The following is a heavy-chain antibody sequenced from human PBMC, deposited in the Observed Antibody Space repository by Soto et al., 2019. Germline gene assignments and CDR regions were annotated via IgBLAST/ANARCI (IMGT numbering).Heavy chain of an antibody. D-gene: IGHD3-10*01. CDR2: IYYIGTT. CDR3: ARGSTYYGFVT. V-gene: IGHV4-30-4*01. CDR1: GDSIGSGDYY. J-gene: IGHJ5*02. Sequence: QVQLQESGPRLVKPSQTLSLTCTVSGDSIGSGDYYWTWIRQPPGQGLEWIGYIYYIGTTFYNPSLERRVNIAVDTSKNQFSLRVPSVTAADTAVYYCARGSTYYGFVTWGQGTLITVSS.